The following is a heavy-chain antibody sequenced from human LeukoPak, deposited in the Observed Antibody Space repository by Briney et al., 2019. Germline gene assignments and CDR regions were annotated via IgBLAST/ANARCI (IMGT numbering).Heavy chain of an antibody. Sequence: SETLSLTCAVYGGSFSGYYWSWIRQPPGKGLEWIGEINHSGSTNYNPSLKSRVTISVDTSKNQFSLKLSSVTAADTAMYYCARGRQYCSSTSCPIDYWGQGTLVTVSS. D-gene: IGHD2-2*01. CDR1: GGSFSGYY. V-gene: IGHV4-34*01. J-gene: IGHJ4*02. CDR2: INHSGST. CDR3: ARGRQYCSSTSCPIDY.